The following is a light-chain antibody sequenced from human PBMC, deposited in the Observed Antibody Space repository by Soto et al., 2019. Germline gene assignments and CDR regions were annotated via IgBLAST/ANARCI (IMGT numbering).Light chain of an antibody. CDR3: QQYNNWSWT. CDR1: QSVSSSY. V-gene: IGKV3-20*01. Sequence: EIVLTQSPGTLSLSPGERATLSCRASQSVSSSYLAWYQQKPGQAPRLLIYGASSRATGIPDRFSGSGSGTDFTLTISRLEPEDFAVYYCQQYNNWSWTFGQGTKV. J-gene: IGKJ1*01. CDR2: GAS.